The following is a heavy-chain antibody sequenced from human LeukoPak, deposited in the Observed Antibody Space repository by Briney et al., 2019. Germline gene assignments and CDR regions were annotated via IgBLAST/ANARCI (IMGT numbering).Heavy chain of an antibody. Sequence: PGRSLRLSCAASGFTFSSYAMHWVRQAPGKGLEWVAVISYDGSNKYYADSVKGRFTISRDNSKNTLYLQMNSLRAEDTAVYYCARVPIESGGYPSDYWGQGTLVTVSS. V-gene: IGHV3-30-3*01. CDR2: ISYDGSNK. D-gene: IGHD3-22*01. CDR3: ARVPIESGGYPSDY. CDR1: GFTFSSYA. J-gene: IGHJ4*02.